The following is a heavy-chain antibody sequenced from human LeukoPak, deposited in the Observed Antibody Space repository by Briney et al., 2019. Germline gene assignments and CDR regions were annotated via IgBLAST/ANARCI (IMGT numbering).Heavy chain of an antibody. J-gene: IGHJ4*02. Sequence: KASETLSLTCAVYGGSFSGYYWSWIRQPPGKVLEWIGEINHSGSTNYNPSLKSRVTISVDTSKNQFSLKLSSVTAADTAVYYCARDGYSSGWYDYWGQGTLVTVSS. V-gene: IGHV4-34*01. CDR3: ARDGYSSGWYDY. CDR1: GGSFSGYY. D-gene: IGHD6-19*01. CDR2: INHSGST.